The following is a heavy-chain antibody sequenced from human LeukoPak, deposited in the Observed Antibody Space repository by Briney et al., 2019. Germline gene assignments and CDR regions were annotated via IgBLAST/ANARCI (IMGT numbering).Heavy chain of an antibody. V-gene: IGHV3-73*01. J-gene: IGHJ6*02. CDR1: GFTFSGSA. CDR3: TRPGIAAAGPAPYYYGMDV. Sequence: SGGSLRLSCAASGFTFSGSAMHWVRQASGKGLEWVGRIRSKANSYATAYAASVKGRFTISRDDSKNTAYLQMNSLKTEDTAVYYCTRPGIAAAGPAPYYYGMDVWGQGTTVTVSS. CDR2: IRSKANSYAT. D-gene: IGHD6-13*01.